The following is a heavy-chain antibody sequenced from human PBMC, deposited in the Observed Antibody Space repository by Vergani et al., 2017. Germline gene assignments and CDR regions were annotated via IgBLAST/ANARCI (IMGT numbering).Heavy chain of an antibody. CDR2: IIPILGIA. J-gene: IGHJ4*02. Sequence: QVQLVQSGAEVKKPGSSVKVSCKASGGTFSSYAISWVRQAPGQGLEWMGRIIPILGIANYAQKFQGRVTITADKSTSTAYMELSSLRSEDTAVYYCAHYYYGSGSYYPNFDYWGQGTLVTVSS. V-gene: IGHV1-69*04. D-gene: IGHD3-10*01. CDR3: AHYYYGSGSYYPNFDY. CDR1: GGTFSSYA.